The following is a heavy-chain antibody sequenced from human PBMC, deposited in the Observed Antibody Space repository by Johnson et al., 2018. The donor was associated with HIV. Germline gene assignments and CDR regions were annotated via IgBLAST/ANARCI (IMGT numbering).Heavy chain of an antibody. CDR1: GFSFSNYG. D-gene: IGHD5-18*01. J-gene: IGHJ3*01. CDR3: AKGEAQEGWIQLWSYAFDF. V-gene: IGHV3-30*02. Sequence: QVQLVESGGGVVQPGESLRLSCEASGFSFSNYGMHWVRQAPGKGLEWVAFIGNDGSKKYYVDSVKGRFTISRDNSRNTLSLHMTNLRTEETAVYYCAKGEAQEGWIQLWSYAFDFWGRGTMVTVSP. CDR2: IGNDGSKK.